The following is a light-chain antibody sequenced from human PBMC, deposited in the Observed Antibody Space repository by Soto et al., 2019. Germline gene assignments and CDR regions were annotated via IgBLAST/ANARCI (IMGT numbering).Light chain of an antibody. CDR2: GAS. CDR1: QRVNTN. V-gene: IGKV3-15*01. J-gene: IGKJ1*01. Sequence: EIVMPQSPATLSVSPGERATLSCRASQRVNTNLAWYQQKPGQAPRLLIYGASTRATGVPARFSGSVSGTEFTLTISSLQPDDFATYYCQHYNSYSEPFGQGTKVDIK. CDR3: QHYNSYSEP.